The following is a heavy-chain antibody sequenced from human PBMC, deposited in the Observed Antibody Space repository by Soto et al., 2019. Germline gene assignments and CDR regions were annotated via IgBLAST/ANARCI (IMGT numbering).Heavy chain of an antibody. D-gene: IGHD3-10*01. Sequence: SETLSLTCAVYGGSFSGYYWSWIRQPPGKGLEWIGEINHSGSTNYNPSLKSRVTISVDTSKNQFSLKLSSVTAADTAVYYCAGGGPTLLWFGELLYDYWGQGTLVTVSS. V-gene: IGHV4-34*01. CDR3: AGGGPTLLWFGELLYDY. CDR2: INHSGST. J-gene: IGHJ4*02. CDR1: GGSFSGYY.